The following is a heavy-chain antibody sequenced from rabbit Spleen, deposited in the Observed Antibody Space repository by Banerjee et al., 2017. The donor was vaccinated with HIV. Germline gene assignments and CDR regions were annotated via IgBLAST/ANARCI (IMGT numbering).Heavy chain of an antibody. CDR3: VRGASSSGYYSL. CDR2: IDLVFGST. D-gene: IGHD1-1*01. V-gene: IGHV1S47*01. Sequence: EESGGALVKPGASLTLTCKASGFDFSSYGVSWVRQAPGKGLEWIGYIDLVFGSTYYANGVNGRFTISSHNAQNTLYLQLNSLTVADTATYFCVRGASSSGYYSLWGPGTLVTVS. CDR1: GFDFSSYG. J-gene: IGHJ4*01.